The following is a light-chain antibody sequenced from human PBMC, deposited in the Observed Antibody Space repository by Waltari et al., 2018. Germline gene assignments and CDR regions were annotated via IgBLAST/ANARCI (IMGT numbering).Light chain of an antibody. CDR1: QSVGKF. Sequence: IVLTQSPGTLSLSPGERATLSCWASQSVGKFLAWYQQKPGQAPRLLIYGASSRATGIPDRFSGSGSGTDFSLTINRLEPEDFAVYYCQHYVRLPATFGQGTKVEI. CDR2: GAS. J-gene: IGKJ1*01. V-gene: IGKV3-20*01. CDR3: QHYVRLPAT.